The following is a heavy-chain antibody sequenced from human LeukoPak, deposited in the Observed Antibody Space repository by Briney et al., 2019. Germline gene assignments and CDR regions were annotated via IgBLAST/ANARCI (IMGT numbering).Heavy chain of an antibody. CDR3: ARGSYGDVDY. CDR2: ISSSSSTI. D-gene: IGHD4-17*01. Sequence: GGSLRLSCAASGFTFSFNSMNWVRQAPGKGLEWLSYISSSSSTIYYADSVKGRFTISRDNAKNSLYLQMNSLRAEDTAVYYCARGSYGDVDYWGQGALVTVSS. CDR1: GFTFSFNS. V-gene: IGHV3-48*01. J-gene: IGHJ4*02.